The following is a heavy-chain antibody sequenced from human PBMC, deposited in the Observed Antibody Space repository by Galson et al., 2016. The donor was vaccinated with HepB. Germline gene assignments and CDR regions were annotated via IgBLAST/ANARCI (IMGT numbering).Heavy chain of an antibody. V-gene: IGHV3-48*02. CDR2: ISSLSSSI. Sequence: SLRLSCAASDFIFSPYNFNWVRQAPGKGLEWVASISSLSSSINYADSVKGRFTISRDNAQNSLHLQMSSLRDEDTAVYYCARDRGWHKKNYYYFGMDLWGQGTTVTVSS. J-gene: IGHJ6*02. CDR1: DFIFSPYN. D-gene: IGHD3-10*01. CDR3: ARDRGWHKKNYYYFGMDL.